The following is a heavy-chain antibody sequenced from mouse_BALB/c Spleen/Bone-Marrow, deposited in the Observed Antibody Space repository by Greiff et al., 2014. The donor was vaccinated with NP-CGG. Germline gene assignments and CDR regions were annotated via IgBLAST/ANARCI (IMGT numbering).Heavy chain of an antibody. D-gene: IGHD4-1*01. CDR1: GYTLSSYW. CDR3: ARDWDPFAY. CDR2: ILPGSGGT. Sequence: QVQLKESGAELMKPGASVKISCKATGYTLSSYWIEWVKQRPGHGLEWIGEILPGSGGTNYNEKFKGKATVTADTSSNTAYMQLSSLTSEDSAVYYCARDWDPFAYWGQGTLVTVSA. J-gene: IGHJ3*01. V-gene: IGHV1-9*01.